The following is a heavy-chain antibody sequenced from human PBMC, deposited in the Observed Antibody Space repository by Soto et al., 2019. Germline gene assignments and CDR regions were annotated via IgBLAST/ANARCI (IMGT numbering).Heavy chain of an antibody. CDR1: GFTLSNYA. J-gene: IGHJ6*02. Sequence: EVQLVESGGGLVQPGGSLRLSCAASGFTLSNYAVNWVRQAPGKGLEWVSYISSDGRYIYHGDSGKGRFTISRDNARNSVYLQMNSLRDEDTAVYYCARIKLVDFFFINVDVYDMDVWGQGTPVTVSS. D-gene: IGHD2-15*01. CDR2: ISSDGRYI. V-gene: IGHV3-48*03. CDR3: ARIKLVDFFFINVDVYDMDV.